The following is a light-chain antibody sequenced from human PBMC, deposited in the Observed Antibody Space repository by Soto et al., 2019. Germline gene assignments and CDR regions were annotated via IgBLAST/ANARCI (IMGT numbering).Light chain of an antibody. V-gene: IGKV1-12*01. J-gene: IGKJ5*01. CDR3: QQANSFPLS. CDR1: QGISRW. Sequence: DIQMTQSPSFVSASVGDRVTITCRASQGISRWIAWYQQRPGKAPELLIYGASTLQSGAPSRFSGSGSRTDLTLTISSLQPEDFASCYCQQANSFPLSFGQGTRLEIK. CDR2: GAS.